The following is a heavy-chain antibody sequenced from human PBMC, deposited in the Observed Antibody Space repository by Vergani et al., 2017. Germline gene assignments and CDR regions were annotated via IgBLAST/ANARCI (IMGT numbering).Heavy chain of an antibody. CDR3: ARVGTSSNRDYFDY. CDR1: GYTFTDYF. J-gene: IGHJ4*02. CDR2: IHPNSGGT. D-gene: IGHD2-2*01. V-gene: IGHV1-2*02. Sequence: QVHLVQSGAEVNKPGASVKVSCKASGYTFTDYFMHWVRQAPGQGLAWMGWIHPNSGGTNYAQKFQGRVTMTRDTSISTAYIELSNLRSYDPAVYYCARVGTSSNRDYFDYWVQGTLVTVSS.